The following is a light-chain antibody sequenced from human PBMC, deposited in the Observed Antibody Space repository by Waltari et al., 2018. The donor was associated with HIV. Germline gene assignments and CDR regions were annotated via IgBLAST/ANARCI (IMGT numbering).Light chain of an antibody. CDR1: QSLLHSNGYNS. V-gene: IGKV2-28*01. CDR3: MQTLQTPPYA. Sequence: TTQSPLSLPVTPGEPASISCRSSQSLLHSNGYNSLDWYLQKPGQSPDLLIYLGSSRASGVPDRFSGSGSGTDFTLNITRVEAGDVGVYYCMQTLQTPPYAFGQGTKLEI. CDR2: LGS. J-gene: IGKJ2*01.